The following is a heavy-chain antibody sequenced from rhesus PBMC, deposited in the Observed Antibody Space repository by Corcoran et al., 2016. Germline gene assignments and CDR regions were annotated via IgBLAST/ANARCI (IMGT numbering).Heavy chain of an antibody. V-gene: IGHV4-99*01. Sequence: QVQLQESGPGLVKPSETLSLTCTVSGYSISSGYYWGWIRPPPGKGLEWIGYIGVSTGTPYYNPPLKSRVTISKDPSKTQFSLKLSSVSAADTAVYYCARRAANCNSLNVWGRGLLVTVSS. CDR1: GYSISSGYY. J-gene: IGHJ5-2*02. CDR3: ARRAANCNSLNV. D-gene: IGHD7-45*01. CDR2: IGVSTGTP.